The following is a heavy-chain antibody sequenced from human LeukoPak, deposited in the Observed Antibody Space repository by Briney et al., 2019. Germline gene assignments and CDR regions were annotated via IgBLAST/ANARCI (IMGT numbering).Heavy chain of an antibody. V-gene: IGHV2-5*02. CDR1: GFSLTTNQVG. D-gene: IGHD2-8*02. CDR2: MYSDGND. CDR3: AHQVFSTGWRPFDY. J-gene: IGHJ4*02. Sequence: SGPTMVRPTQTLTLSCTFSGFSLTTNQVGVGWMRQPPGKALEWLTLMYSDGNDYFRPSLKSRLTVTRDTSKNQVVLTMTNMDPVDTATYYCAHQVFSTGWRPFDYWGLGILVSVSS.